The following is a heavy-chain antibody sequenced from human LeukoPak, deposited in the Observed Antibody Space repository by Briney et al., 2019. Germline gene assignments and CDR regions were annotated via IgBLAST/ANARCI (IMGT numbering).Heavy chain of an antibody. CDR2: IYYSGST. V-gene: IGHV4-39*07. CDR3: ARSRIAAAYAFDI. D-gene: IGHD6-13*01. J-gene: IGHJ3*02. Sequence: SETLSLTCTVSGGSISSSSYYWGWIRQPPGKGLEWIGSIYYSGSTYYNPSLKSRVTISVDTSRNQFSLKLSSVTAADTAVYYCARSRIAAAYAFDIWGQGTMVTVSS. CDR1: GGSISSSSYY.